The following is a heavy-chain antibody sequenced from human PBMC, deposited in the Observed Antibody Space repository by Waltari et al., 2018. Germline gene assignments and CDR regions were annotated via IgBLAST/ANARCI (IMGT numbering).Heavy chain of an antibody. CDR3: ARFVYDILTGYYVYFDY. J-gene: IGHJ4*02. V-gene: IGHV1-18*01. D-gene: IGHD3-9*01. Sequence: QVQLVQSGAEVKKPGASVKVSCKASGYTFTSYGISWVRQAPGQGLEWMGWSSAYNGNTNYSQKLQGRVTMTTDTSTSTAYMELRSLRSDDTAVYYCARFVYDILTGYYVYFDYWGQGTLVTVSS. CDR2: SSAYNGNT. CDR1: GYTFTSYG.